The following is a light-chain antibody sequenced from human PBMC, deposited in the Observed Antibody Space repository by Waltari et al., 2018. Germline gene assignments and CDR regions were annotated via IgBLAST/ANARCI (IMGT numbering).Light chain of an antibody. CDR3: SAWDSNLREYV. Sequence: QAGLTQPPSVSKGLRQTATLTCTGNSNNVGNQGAAWLQQHQGQPPRLLSYRNNNRPSGISERFSASRSGNTASLTITGLQPVDEADYYCSAWDSNLREYVFGTGTKVTVL. V-gene: IGLV10-54*04. J-gene: IGLJ1*01. CDR1: SNNVGNQG. CDR2: RNN.